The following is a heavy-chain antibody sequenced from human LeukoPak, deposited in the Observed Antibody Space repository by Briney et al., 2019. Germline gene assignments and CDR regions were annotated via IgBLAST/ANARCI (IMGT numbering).Heavy chain of an antibody. Sequence: SETLSLTCTVSGGSISSYYWSWIRQPAGKGLEWIGHIYTSGNTNYNPSLKSRVTMSVDTSKNQFSLKLRSVTAADTAVYYCARDGYYFDSSGYYFWGQGALVTVSS. V-gene: IGHV4-4*07. CDR3: ARDGYYFDSSGYYF. CDR2: IYTSGNT. J-gene: IGHJ4*02. CDR1: GGSISSYY. D-gene: IGHD3-22*01.